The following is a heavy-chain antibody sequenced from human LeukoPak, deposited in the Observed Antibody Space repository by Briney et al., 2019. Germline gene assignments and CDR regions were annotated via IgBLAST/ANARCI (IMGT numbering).Heavy chain of an antibody. J-gene: IGHJ6*02. CDR3: TRGYDFVSGYLGMDV. CDR2: IGSKAYGGTT. CDR1: GFTFGDYA. V-gene: IGHV3-49*04. Sequence: GGSLRLSCTASGFTFGDYAMIWVRQAPGKGLESVGFIGSKAYGGTTEYAASVKGRFTISRDDSKSIAYLEMNSLKSEDTAVYHCTRGYDFVSGYLGMDVWGQGTTVTASS. D-gene: IGHD3-3*01.